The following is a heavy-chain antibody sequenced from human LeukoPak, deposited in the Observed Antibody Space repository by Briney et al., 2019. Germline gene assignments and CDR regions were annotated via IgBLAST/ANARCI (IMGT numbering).Heavy chain of an antibody. V-gene: IGHV3-33*05. CDR2: ISYDGSNE. D-gene: IGHD3-10*01. CDR3: ARDRSAGADTGSSFYY. J-gene: IGHJ4*02. Sequence: GRSLRLSCAVSGFTFSNYGMHWVRQAPGKGLEWVAVISYDGSNEYYADSVKGRFTIARDNSKNTLYLQMDSLRAEDTGIYYCARDRSAGADTGSSFYYWGQGALVTVSS. CDR1: GFTFSNYG.